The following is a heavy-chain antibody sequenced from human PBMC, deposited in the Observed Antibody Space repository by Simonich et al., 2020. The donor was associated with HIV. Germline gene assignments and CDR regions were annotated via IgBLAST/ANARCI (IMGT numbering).Heavy chain of an antibody. CDR3: ALGGWEVLQTFDI. D-gene: IGHD1-26*01. V-gene: IGHV1-46*01. Sequence: QVQLVQSGAEVKKPGAPVKVSCKASGYTFTNYYMHWVRQAPGQGLEWMGSINPTGDSTIYAQKFQGRVTMTRDTSTSTVYMELSSLRSDDTAVYYCALGGWEVLQTFDIWGQGTMVTVSS. CDR2: INPTGDST. CDR1: GYTFTNYY. J-gene: IGHJ3*02.